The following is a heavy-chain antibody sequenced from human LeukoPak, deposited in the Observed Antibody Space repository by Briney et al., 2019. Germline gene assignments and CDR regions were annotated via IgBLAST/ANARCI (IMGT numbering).Heavy chain of an antibody. CDR1: GFTFSSYE. Sequence: GGSLRLSCAAPGFTFSSYEMNWVRQAPGKGLEWVSYISSSGSTIYYADSVKGRFTISRDNAKNSLYLQMNSLRAEDTAVYYCASPGGDYDILTGQIDYWGQGTLVTVSS. J-gene: IGHJ4*02. CDR2: ISSSGSTI. D-gene: IGHD3-9*01. V-gene: IGHV3-48*03. CDR3: ASPGGDYDILTGQIDY.